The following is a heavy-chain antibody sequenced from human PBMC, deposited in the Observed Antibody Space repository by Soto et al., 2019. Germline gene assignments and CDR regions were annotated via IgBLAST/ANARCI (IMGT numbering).Heavy chain of an antibody. CDR2: IIPILGTV. Sequence: QVQLVQSGAEVKEPGSSVKVSCKASGGTFSSYSISWVRQAHGQGLEWMGGIIPILGTVQYAQMFQGRLTITADESTSTAYMELSRLKSDDTAVYYCATRVSISGVVISWFDPWGRGTLVTVSS. V-gene: IGHV1-69*01. D-gene: IGHD3-3*01. CDR3: ATRVSISGVVISWFDP. J-gene: IGHJ5*01. CDR1: GGTFSSYS.